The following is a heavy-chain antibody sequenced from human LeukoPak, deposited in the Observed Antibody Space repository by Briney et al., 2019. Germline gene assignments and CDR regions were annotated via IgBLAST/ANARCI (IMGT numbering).Heavy chain of an antibody. CDR1: GYTFTSYD. CDR2: MNPNSGNT. J-gene: IGHJ4*02. V-gene: IGHV1-8*02. Sequence: ASVKVSCKASGYTFTSYDINWVRQAPGQGLEWMGWMNPNSGNTGYAQRFRGRLTLTRDTSISTAYMELSGLRSDDTAVYYCARNVPKTGDFFYWGQGTLVTVSS. CDR3: ARNVPKTGDFFY. D-gene: IGHD7-27*01.